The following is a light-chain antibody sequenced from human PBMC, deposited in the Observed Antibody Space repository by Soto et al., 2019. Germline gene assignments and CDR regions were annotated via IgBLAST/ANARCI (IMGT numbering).Light chain of an antibody. CDR1: QGVSSY. CDR2: GAS. J-gene: IGKJ1*01. Sequence: DIQMTQSASTMSASVGDRVTLSCRASQGVSSYIVWFQQKPGQAPRRLIYGASTMESGIPARFSGSGSGTEFTLTISRLQPEDSATYYCLQHNSDTWTFGRGTKLDIK. V-gene: IGKV1-17*03. CDR3: LQHNSDTWT.